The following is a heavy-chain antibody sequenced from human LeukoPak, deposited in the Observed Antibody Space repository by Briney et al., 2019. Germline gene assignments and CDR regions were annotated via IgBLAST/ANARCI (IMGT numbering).Heavy chain of an antibody. D-gene: IGHD3-9*01. J-gene: IGHJ4*02. V-gene: IGHV4-39*01. CDR1: GGSISSSCYY. CDR3: ASCYDILTGYHDY. Sequence: PSETLSLTCTVSGGSISSSCYYWGWIRQPPGKGLEWIGSIYYSGSTYYNPSLKSRVTISVDTSKNQFSLKLSSVTAADTAVYYCASCYDILTGYHDYWGQGTLVTVSS. CDR2: IYYSGST.